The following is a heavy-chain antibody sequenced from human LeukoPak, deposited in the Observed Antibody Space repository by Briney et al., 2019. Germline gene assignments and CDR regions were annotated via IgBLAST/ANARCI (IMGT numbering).Heavy chain of an antibody. J-gene: IGHJ4*02. CDR1: GFTFSSYG. Sequence: GRSLRLSCAASGFTFSSYGMHWVRQDPGKRLEWVAVISYDGSNKYYADSVKGRFTISRDNSKNTLYLQMNSLRAEDTAVYYCAKVNGDYAFFDYWGQGTLVTVSS. D-gene: IGHD4-17*01. V-gene: IGHV3-30*18. CDR2: ISYDGSNK. CDR3: AKVNGDYAFFDY.